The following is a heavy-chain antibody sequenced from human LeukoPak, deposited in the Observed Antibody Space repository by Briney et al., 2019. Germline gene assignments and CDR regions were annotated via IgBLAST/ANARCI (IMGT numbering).Heavy chain of an antibody. CDR1: GFTFSSYA. Sequence: GGSLRLSCAASGFTFSSYAMSWVRQAPGKGVEWVSYISSSSSTIYYADSVKGRFTISRDNAKNSLYLQMYSLRAEDTAVYYCARVSRGGAFRVYYYMDVWGKGTTVTVSS. CDR2: ISSSSSTI. J-gene: IGHJ6*03. D-gene: IGHD3-16*01. V-gene: IGHV3-48*01. CDR3: ARVSRGGAFRVYYYMDV.